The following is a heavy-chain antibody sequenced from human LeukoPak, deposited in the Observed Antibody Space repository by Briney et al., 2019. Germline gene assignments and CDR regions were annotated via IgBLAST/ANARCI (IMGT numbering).Heavy chain of an antibody. V-gene: IGHV3-23*01. CDR2: ISGSGGST. CDR3: ARGGSTLHSAGGHDIEFYYYYYMDV. D-gene: IGHD3-9*01. CDR1: GFTFSSHG. J-gene: IGHJ6*03. Sequence: GGSLRLSCAASGFTFSSHGMSWVRQAPGKGLEWVSAISGSGGSTYYADSVKGRFTISRDNSKNTLYLQMNSLRAEDTAVYYCARGGSTLHSAGGHDIEFYYYYYMDVWGKGTTVTISS.